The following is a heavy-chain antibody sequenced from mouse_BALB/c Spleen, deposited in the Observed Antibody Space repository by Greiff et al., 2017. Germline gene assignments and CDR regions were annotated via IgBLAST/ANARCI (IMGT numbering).Heavy chain of an antibody. V-gene: IGHV5-6-5*01. CDR1: GFTFSSYA. CDR3: ARDGSSSWFAY. J-gene: IGHJ3*01. D-gene: IGHD1-1*01. Sequence: DVKLVESGGGLVKPGGSLKLSCAASGFTFSSYAMSWVRQTPEKRLEWVASISSGGSTYYPDSVKGRFTISRDNARNILYLQMSSLRSEDTAMYYCARDGSSSWFAYWGQGTLVTVSA. CDR2: ISSGGST.